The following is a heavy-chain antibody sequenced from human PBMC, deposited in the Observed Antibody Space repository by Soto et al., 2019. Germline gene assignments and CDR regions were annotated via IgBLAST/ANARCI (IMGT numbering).Heavy chain of an antibody. CDR2: ISSSSSYT. CDR3: ASTAAAGNLVYYYGMDV. D-gene: IGHD6-13*01. Sequence: GGSLRLSCAASGFTFSDYYMSWIRQAPGKGLERVSYISSSSSYTNCADSVKGRFTISRDNAKNSLYLQMNSLRAEDTAVYYCASTAAAGNLVYYYGMDVWGQGTTVTVS. CDR1: GFTFSDYY. J-gene: IGHJ6*02. V-gene: IGHV3-11*06.